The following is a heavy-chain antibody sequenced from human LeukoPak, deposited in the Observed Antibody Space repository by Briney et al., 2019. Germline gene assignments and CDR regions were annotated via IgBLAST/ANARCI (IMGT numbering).Heavy chain of an antibody. CDR3: AGDSSRGYSWYESDY. D-gene: IGHD5-12*01. CDR1: GGTFSSYA. CDR2: IIPIFGTA. J-gene: IGHJ4*02. V-gene: IGHV1-69*13. Sequence: SVKVSCKASGGTFSSYAISWVRQAPGQGLEWMGGIIPIFGTANYAQKFQGRVTITADESTSTAYMELSRLRSEDTAVCYCAGDSSRGYSWYESDYWGQGTLVTVSS.